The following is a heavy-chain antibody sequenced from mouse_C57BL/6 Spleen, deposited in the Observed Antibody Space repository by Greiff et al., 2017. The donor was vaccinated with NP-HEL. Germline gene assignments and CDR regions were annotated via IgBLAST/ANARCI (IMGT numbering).Heavy chain of an antibody. J-gene: IGHJ2*01. CDR2: ISDGGSYT. V-gene: IGHV5-4*01. CDR1: GFTFSSYA. Sequence: EVQGVESGGGLVKPGGSLKLSCAASGFTFSSYAMSWVRQTPEKRLEWVATISDGGSYTYYPDNVKGRFTISRDNAKNNLYLQMSHLKSEDTAMYYCARGIYYGPFDYWGQGTTLTVSS. CDR3: ARGIYYGPFDY. D-gene: IGHD2-1*01.